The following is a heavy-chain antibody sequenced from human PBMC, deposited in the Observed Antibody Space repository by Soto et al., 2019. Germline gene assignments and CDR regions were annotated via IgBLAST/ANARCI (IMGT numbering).Heavy chain of an antibody. CDR2: ISWNSGSI. D-gene: IGHD6-19*01. Sequence: EVQLVESGGGLVQPGRSLRLSCAASGFTFDDYAMHWVRQAPGKGLEWVSGISWNSGSIGYADSVKGRFTISRDNAKNSLYLQTNSLRAEDTALYYCAKDTSSGLLGAFDIWGQGTMVTVSS. V-gene: IGHV3-9*01. CDR3: AKDTSSGLLGAFDI. CDR1: GFTFDDYA. J-gene: IGHJ3*02.